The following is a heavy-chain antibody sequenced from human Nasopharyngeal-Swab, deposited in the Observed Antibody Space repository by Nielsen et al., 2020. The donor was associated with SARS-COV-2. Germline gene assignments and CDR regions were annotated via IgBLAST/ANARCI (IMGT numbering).Heavy chain of an antibody. J-gene: IGHJ6*03. D-gene: IGHD4-23*01. V-gene: IGHV5-51*01. Sequence: GESLKISCKGSGYNFTTYWIGWVRQMPGKGLEWMGIIYPGDSDTRYSPSFQGQVTISADKSISTAYPQWSSLKASDTAMYYCARRGYGGSGSYYFYYYMDVWGKGTTVTVSS. CDR2: IYPGDSDT. CDR1: GYNFTTYW. CDR3: ARRGYGGSGSYYFYYYMDV.